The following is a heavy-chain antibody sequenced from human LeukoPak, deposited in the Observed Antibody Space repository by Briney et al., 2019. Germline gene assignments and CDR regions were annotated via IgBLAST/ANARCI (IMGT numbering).Heavy chain of an antibody. Sequence: SIGYADSVKGRFTISRDNAKNSLYLQMNSLRAEDTALYYCAKDMGGVYYGSGSYQYYGMDVWGQGTTVTVSS. CDR2: SI. J-gene: IGHJ6*02. CDR3: AKDMGGVYYGSGSYQYYGMDV. V-gene: IGHV3-9*01. D-gene: IGHD3-10*01.